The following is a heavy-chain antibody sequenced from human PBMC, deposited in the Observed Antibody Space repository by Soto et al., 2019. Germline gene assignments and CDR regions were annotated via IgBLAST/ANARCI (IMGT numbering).Heavy chain of an antibody. CDR2: ISNGDETT. J-gene: IGHJ4*02. Sequence: QVQLVESGGGLVEPGGSLRLSCSASGFIFTDDSMTWIRQAPGKGLEWVSYISNGDETTQYADSVKGRFSVSRDNAKKVLFLQMNSLRADDTAVYYCARDPKRRAGYNFDAWGRGALVTVSS. CDR3: ARDPKRRAGYNFDA. D-gene: IGHD5-12*01. V-gene: IGHV3-11*01. CDR1: GFIFTDDS.